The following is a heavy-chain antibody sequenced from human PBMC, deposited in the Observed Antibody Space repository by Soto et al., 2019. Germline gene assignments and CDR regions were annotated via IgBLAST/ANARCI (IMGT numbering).Heavy chain of an antibody. CDR3: ARGYCSGGSCYLPHYYYYYGMDV. D-gene: IGHD2-15*01. Sequence: QVQLVQSGAEVKKPGSSVKVSCKASGGTFSSYAISWVRQAPGQGLEWMGGIIPIFGTANYAQKFQGRVTITADESTSTAYMELSSLRSEDTAVYYCARGYCSGGSCYLPHYYYYYGMDVWGQGTTVTVSS. V-gene: IGHV1-69*01. CDR1: GGTFSSYA. J-gene: IGHJ6*02. CDR2: IIPIFGTA.